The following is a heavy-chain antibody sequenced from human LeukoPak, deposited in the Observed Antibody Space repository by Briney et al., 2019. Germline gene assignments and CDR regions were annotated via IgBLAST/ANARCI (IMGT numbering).Heavy chain of an antibody. CDR3: ASGGWSQNYFDY. CDR1: GYTFTGYF. V-gene: IGHV1-2*07. CDR2: INPNSGDT. Sequence: ASVKVSCKASGYTFTGYFLHWVRQAPGQGLEWMGWINPNSGDTNYAHKFQGRVTMTRDTSVTTAYMDLTSLRSDDTAVYYCASGGWSQNYFDYWGQGTLVTVSS. J-gene: IGHJ4*02. D-gene: IGHD3-16*01.